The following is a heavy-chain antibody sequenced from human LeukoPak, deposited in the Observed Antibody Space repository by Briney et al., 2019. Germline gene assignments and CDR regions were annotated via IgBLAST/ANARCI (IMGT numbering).Heavy chain of an antibody. V-gene: IGHV1-2*02. D-gene: IGHD3-22*01. CDR2: INPNSGGT. CDR1: GYTFTGYY. CDR3: ARDWYYYDSSGTPYLDY. J-gene: IGHJ4*02. Sequence: ASVKVSCKASGYTFTGYYMHWVRQAPGQGLEWMGWINPNSGGTNYAQKFQGRVTMARDTSISTAYMELSRLRSDDTAVYYCARDWYYYDSSGTPYLDYWGQGTLVTVSS.